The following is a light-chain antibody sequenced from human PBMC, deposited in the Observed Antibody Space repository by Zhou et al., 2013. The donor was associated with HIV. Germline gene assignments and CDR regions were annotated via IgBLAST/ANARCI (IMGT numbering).Light chain of an antibody. CDR1: QSVFSN. V-gene: IGKV3-15*01. CDR2: DTS. CDR3: QQYDTWPS. J-gene: IGKJ2*01. Sequence: DIVLTQSPGTLSLSPGERVTLSCRASQSVFSNLAWYQQKIGQAPSLLIYDTSIRATGVPARFSGSGSGREFTLTISGLQSEDFALYFCQQYDTWPSFGQGTKLQIK.